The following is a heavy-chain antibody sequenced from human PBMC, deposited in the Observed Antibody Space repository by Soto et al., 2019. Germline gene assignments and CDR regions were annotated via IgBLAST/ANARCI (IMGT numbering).Heavy chain of an antibody. J-gene: IGHJ4*02. V-gene: IGHV3-33*01. CDR2: IWYDGSNK. Sequence: QVQLVESGGGVVQPGRSLRLSCAASGFTFSSYGMHWVRQAPGKGLEWVAVIWYDGSNKYYADSVKGRFTISRDNSQNTLYLQMNSLRAEDTAVYYCARYSSSWAFDYWGQGTLVTVSS. D-gene: IGHD6-13*01. CDR3: ARYSSSWAFDY. CDR1: GFTFSSYG.